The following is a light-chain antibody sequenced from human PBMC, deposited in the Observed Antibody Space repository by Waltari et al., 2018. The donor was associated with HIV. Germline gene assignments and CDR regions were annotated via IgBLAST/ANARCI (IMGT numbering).Light chain of an antibody. J-gene: IGKJ2*01. CDR1: QSVFSSSNYKNY. Sequence: DIVMTQSPDSLAVSLGERATLNCKPSQSVFSSSNYKNYLAWYQQKPGQPPKLLIYWASTRESGVPDRFSGSGSGTDFTLTISSLQAEDVAVYSCQQYYSTHMYTFGQGTKLEIK. CDR3: QQYYSTHMYT. V-gene: IGKV4-1*01. CDR2: WAS.